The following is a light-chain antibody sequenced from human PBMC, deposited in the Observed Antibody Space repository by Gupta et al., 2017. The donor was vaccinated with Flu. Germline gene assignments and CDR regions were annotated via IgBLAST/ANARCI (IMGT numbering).Light chain of an antibody. V-gene: IGLV3-21*02. CDR1: NIGSKA. J-gene: IGLJ2*01. CDR3: QVWDSSSDHVV. Sequence: SYVLTQPPSVSVAPGQTARITCGGNNIGSKAVHWYQQKPGQAPVLIVNDDSDRPSGIPERFSGSNSGNTATLTITRVEAGDEADYYYQVWDSSSDHVVFGGGTKLTVL. CDR2: DDS.